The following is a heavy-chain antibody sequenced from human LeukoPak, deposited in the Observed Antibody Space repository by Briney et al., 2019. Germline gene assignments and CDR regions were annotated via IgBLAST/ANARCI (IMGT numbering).Heavy chain of an antibody. CDR1: GFTFSSYW. CDR3: ARAGDFWSGSASFDT. V-gene: IGHV3-7*01. Sequence: GGSLRLSCAASGFTFSSYWMSWVRQAPGKGLEWVANIKQDGSEKYYVDSVKGRYTISRDNAKNSLYLQMNSLRAEDTAVYYCARAGDFWSGSASFDTWGQGTMVTVSS. D-gene: IGHD3-3*01. J-gene: IGHJ3*02. CDR2: IKQDGSEK.